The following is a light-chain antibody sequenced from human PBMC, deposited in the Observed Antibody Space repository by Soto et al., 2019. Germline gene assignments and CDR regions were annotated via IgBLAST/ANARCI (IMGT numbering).Light chain of an antibody. Sequence: AVQLTQSPSSLSASVGDRVTITCRASQDIRTELGWYQQRPGKAPSLLIYATSTLPSGVPSRFSGSGSGTDFTLTITGLQPEDFATYYCLQDVNYPRTFGQGTKV. CDR1: QDIRTE. CDR2: ATS. J-gene: IGKJ1*01. CDR3: LQDVNYPRT. V-gene: IGKV1-6*01.